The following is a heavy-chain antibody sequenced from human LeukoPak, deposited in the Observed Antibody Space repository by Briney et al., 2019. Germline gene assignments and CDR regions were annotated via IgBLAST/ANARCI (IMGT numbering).Heavy chain of an antibody. CDR1: GFTFSSCA. CDR2: ISGSGGST. Sequence: PGGSLRLSCAASGFTFSSCAISWVRQAPGRGLEWVSAISGSGGSTYYADSVKGRFTISRDNSKNTLCLQMNSLTAEDTAVYYCAEDVRDGYNGGFDYWGQGTLVTVSS. J-gene: IGHJ4*02. D-gene: IGHD5-24*01. V-gene: IGHV3-23*01. CDR3: AEDVRDGYNGGFDY.